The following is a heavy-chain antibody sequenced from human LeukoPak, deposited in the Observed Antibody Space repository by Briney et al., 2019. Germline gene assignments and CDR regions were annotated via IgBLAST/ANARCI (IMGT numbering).Heavy chain of an antibody. CDR1: GFTFSDHY. Sequence: GGSLRLSCAASGFTFSDHYIDWVRQAPGKGLEWVGRSRDKGNSYTTAYAASVRGRFSISRDDSKNSLYLQMNSLKIEDTAVYYCTKLARAPRDFDYWGQGTLVTVSS. V-gene: IGHV3-72*01. J-gene: IGHJ4*01. CDR2: SRDKGNSYTT. D-gene: IGHD3-10*01. CDR3: TKLARAPRDFDY.